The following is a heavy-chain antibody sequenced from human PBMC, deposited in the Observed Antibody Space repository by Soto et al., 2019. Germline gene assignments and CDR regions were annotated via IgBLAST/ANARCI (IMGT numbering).Heavy chain of an antibody. CDR1: GFTFSTSS. J-gene: IGHJ4*02. Sequence: EVQLVESGGGLVKPGESLRLSCAASGFTFSTSSMNWVRQTPEKGLEWVSSISGTSDYIDYADSVKGRFTISRDNAENSLFLQMNSXRVXXXXVXXXVXXXXXXXXXXXXXFTXWGQGVLVTVSS. D-gene: IGHD3-16*01. V-gene: IGHV3-21*02. CDR3: VXXXXXXXXXXXXXFTX. CDR2: ISGTSDYI.